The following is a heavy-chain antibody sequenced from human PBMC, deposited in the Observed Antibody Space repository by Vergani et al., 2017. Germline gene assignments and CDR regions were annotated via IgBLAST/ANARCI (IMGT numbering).Heavy chain of an antibody. CDR1: GFSLSNARMG. CDR2: IFSNDEK. CDR3: ARISEIRATEDY. V-gene: IGHV2-26*01. D-gene: IGHD1-26*01. Sequence: QVTLKESGPVLVKPTETLTLTCTVSGFSLSNARMGVSWIRQPPGKALEWLANIFSNDEKSYSTSLKSRLTISKDTSKSQVVLTMTNMDPVDTATYYCARISEIRATEDYWGQGTLVTVSS. J-gene: IGHJ4*02.